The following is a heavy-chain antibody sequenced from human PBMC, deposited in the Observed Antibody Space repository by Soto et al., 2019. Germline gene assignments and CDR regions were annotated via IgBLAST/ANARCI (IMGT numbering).Heavy chain of an antibody. J-gene: IGHJ4*02. CDR3: ARLGSIAADDFDY. CDR2: IYHSGST. Sequence: SETLSLTCTVSGGSISSSCWSWIRQPPGKGLEWTGYIYHSGSTNYNPSLKSRVTISVDTSKNQFSLKLSSVTAADTAVYYCARLGSIAADDFDYWGQGTLVTVS. CDR1: GGSISSSC. V-gene: IGHV4-59*08. D-gene: IGHD6-25*01.